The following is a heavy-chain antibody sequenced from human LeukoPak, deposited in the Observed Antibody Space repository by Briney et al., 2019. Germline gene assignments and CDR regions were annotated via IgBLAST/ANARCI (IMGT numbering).Heavy chain of an antibody. CDR3: ARQYYDILTGYSRGAFDI. D-gene: IGHD3-9*01. CDR1: GGSISSSYY. Sequence: SETLSLTCTVSGGSISSSYYWGWIRQPPGKGLEWIGSIYYSGSTYYNPSLKSRVTISVDTSKNQFSLKLSSVTAADTAVYYCARQYYDILTGYSRGAFDIWGQGTMVTVSS. J-gene: IGHJ3*02. V-gene: IGHV4-39*01. CDR2: IYYSGST.